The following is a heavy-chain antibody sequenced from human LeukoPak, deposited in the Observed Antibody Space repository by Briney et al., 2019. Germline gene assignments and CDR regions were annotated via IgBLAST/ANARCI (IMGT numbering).Heavy chain of an antibody. V-gene: IGHV4-31*03. CDR1: GASISSGAYY. Sequence: SQTLSLTCTVSGASISSGAYYWSWIRQHPAKGLEWIGYIYDSGTTYYNPSLKSRVTISLHTSKSQFSLILSSVTAADTAVYFCARDQTGYFFDDWGQGTLVTVSS. CDR2: IYDSGTT. J-gene: IGHJ4*02. CDR3: ARDQTGYFFDD.